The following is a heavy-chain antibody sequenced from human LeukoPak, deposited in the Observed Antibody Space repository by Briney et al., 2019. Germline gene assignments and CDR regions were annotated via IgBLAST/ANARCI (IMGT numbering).Heavy chain of an antibody. CDR1: GASISGSGYY. CDR3: AKSGGYGLIDY. D-gene: IGHD1-26*01. J-gene: IGHJ4*02. Sequence: SETLSLTCTVSGASISGSGYYWGWIRQPPGKGLEWIGSIYSSGSTYYNASLQSRVTISMETSKNQISLRLNSVTAADTAMYYCAKSGGYGLIDYWGQGTLVTVSS. CDR2: IYSSGST. V-gene: IGHV4-39*01.